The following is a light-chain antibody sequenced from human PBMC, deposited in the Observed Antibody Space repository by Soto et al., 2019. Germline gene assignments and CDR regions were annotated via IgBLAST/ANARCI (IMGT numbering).Light chain of an antibody. Sequence: DLQMTQSPSSLSASVGDRVTITCRASQSISSNLNWYQQKSGEGPKLLVYATSRLRTGVPSRFSGRGSGTEFTLTITSLQPEDFATYYCQQTYSLPWTFGQGTSV. CDR3: QQTYSLPWT. CDR2: ATS. J-gene: IGKJ1*01. V-gene: IGKV1-39*01. CDR1: QSISSN.